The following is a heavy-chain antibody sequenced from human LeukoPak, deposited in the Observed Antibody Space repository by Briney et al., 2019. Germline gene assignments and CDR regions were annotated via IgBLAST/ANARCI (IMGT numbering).Heavy chain of an antibody. Sequence: SVKVSCKASGGTFSSYAISWVRQAPGQGLEWMGGIIPIIGTANYAQKLQGRVTITADESTSTAYMELSSLRSEDTAVYYCARDLGYCSSTSCYGWFDPWGQGTLVTVS. J-gene: IGHJ5*02. CDR1: GGTFSSYA. V-gene: IGHV1-69*13. D-gene: IGHD2-2*01. CDR2: IIPIIGTA. CDR3: ARDLGYCSSTSCYGWFDP.